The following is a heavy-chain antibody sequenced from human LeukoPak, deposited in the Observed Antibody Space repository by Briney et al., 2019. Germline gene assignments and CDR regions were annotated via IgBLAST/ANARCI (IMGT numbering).Heavy chain of an antibody. D-gene: IGHD6-19*01. Sequence: GGSLRLSCAASGFTFDDYGMHWVRQIPGKGLEWVSGISWNSGNVDYADSVKGRFTISRDSARNSLYLQMNSLRAEDTALYYCAKVDGYNSGWYDSWGQGTLVTVSS. CDR3: AKVDGYNSGWYDS. J-gene: IGHJ5*01. V-gene: IGHV3-9*01. CDR1: GFTFDDYG. CDR2: ISWNSGNV.